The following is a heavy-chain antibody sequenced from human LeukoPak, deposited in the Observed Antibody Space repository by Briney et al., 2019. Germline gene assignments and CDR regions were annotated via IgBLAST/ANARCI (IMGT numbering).Heavy chain of an antibody. D-gene: IGHD3-22*01. CDR1: GGSISSNY. CDR3: ARIGFGDSSGYHYDDAFDI. V-gene: IGHV4-59*01. CDR2: IYYSGRT. Sequence: SETLSLTCTVSGGSISSNYWSWIRQPPGKGLEWLGYIYYSGRTNYNPSLKSRVTISVDTSKNQFSLKLTSVTAADTAVYYCARIGFGDSSGYHYDDAFDIWGQGTMVTVSS. J-gene: IGHJ3*02.